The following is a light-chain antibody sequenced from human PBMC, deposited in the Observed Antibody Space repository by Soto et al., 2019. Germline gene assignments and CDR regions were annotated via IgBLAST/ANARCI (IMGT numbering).Light chain of an antibody. J-gene: IGLJ2*01. CDR1: SSHIGSNT. CDR2: SNN. CDR3: AAWDDSLNGVV. Sequence: QSVLTQPPSASGTPEQRVTISCSGSSSHIGSNTVNWYQQLPGTAPKLLIYSNNQRPSGVPDRFSGSKSGTSASLAISGVQSEDEADYYCAAWDDSLNGVVFGGGTKLTVL. V-gene: IGLV1-44*01.